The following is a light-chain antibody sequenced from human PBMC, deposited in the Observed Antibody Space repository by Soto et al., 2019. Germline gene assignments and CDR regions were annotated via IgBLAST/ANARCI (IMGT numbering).Light chain of an antibody. CDR2: AAS. CDR3: LQDYTSPYT. CDR1: QGIRED. V-gene: IGKV1-6*01. J-gene: IGKJ2*01. Sequence: AIQMTQSPSSLSASVGDRVTITCRASQGIREDLGWYQQKPGKAPKVLISAASNLESGVPLRFSGSGSGTDFTLTISSLQPEDVATYYCLQDYTSPYTFGQGTKLEIK.